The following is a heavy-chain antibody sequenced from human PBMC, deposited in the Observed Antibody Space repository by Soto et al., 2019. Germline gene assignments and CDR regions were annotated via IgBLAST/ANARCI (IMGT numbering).Heavy chain of an antibody. D-gene: IGHD2-2*02. Sequence: EVQLVESGGGLVQPGGSLRLSCAASGFTFSSHWMSWVRQAPGKGLEWVTRINKDGNDKYYVDSVRGRFTISRDNAKNSLYLQMNSLRAEDTALYYCARYCSSTSCYTGGAGGASDIWGPGTMVTVSS. CDR1: GFTFSSHW. CDR2: INKDGNDK. V-gene: IGHV3-7*01. J-gene: IGHJ3*02. CDR3: ARYCSSTSCYTGGAGGASDI.